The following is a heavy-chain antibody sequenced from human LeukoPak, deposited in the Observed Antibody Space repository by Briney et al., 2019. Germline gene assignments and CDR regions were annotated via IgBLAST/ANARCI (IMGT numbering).Heavy chain of an antibody. CDR1: GFTFSRYW. J-gene: IGHJ4*02. V-gene: IGHV3-7*03. Sequence: GGSLRLSCAASGFTFSRYWMSWVRQAPGKGLEWVANIKLDGSEKNYVDSVKGRFTISRDNTKNSLYLQMNSLRAEDTAVFYCARDQYDTWSRRGNSDSWGQGTLVIVSS. D-gene: IGHD3-3*01. CDR3: ARDQYDTWSRRGNSDS. CDR2: IKLDGSEK.